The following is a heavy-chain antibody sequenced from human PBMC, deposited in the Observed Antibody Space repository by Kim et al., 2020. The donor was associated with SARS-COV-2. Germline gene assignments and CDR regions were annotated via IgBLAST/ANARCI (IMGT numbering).Heavy chain of an antibody. Sequence: SETLSLTCTVSGGSISSSSYYWGWIRQPPGKGLEWIGSIYYSGSTYYNPSLKSRVTISVDTSKNQFSLKLSSVTAADTAVYYCARQRITMIVVVTLDWGQGTMVTVSS. CDR2: IYYSGST. CDR1: GGSISSSSYY. J-gene: IGHJ3*01. CDR3: ARQRITMIVVVTLD. V-gene: IGHV4-39*01. D-gene: IGHD3-22*01.